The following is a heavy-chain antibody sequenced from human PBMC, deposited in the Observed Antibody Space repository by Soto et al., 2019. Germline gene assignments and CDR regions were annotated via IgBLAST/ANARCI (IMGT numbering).Heavy chain of an antibody. J-gene: IGHJ5*02. D-gene: IGHD3-3*01. Sequence: VGSLRLSCAASGFIFSSYWMSWVRQAPGKGLEWVANIKQDGSEKYYVDSVKGRFTISRDNAKNSLFLQMSSLRAEDTAVYYCARHYYYDFWSGYQNNWFDPWGQGTLVTVS. CDR2: IKQDGSEK. CDR1: GFIFSSYW. V-gene: IGHV3-7*03. CDR3: ARHYYYDFWSGYQNNWFDP.